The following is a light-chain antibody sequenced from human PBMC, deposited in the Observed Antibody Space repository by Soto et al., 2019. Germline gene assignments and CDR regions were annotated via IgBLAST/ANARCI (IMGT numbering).Light chain of an antibody. J-gene: IGLJ3*02. Sequence: QLVLTQSPSASASLGASVKLTCTLSSGHSSDAIAWHQQQPEKGPRYLMKLNSDGSHSKGDGIPDRFSGSTSGAERYLTISSLQSEDEAEYYCQTWGTGIHWVFGGGTKLTVL. CDR2: LNSDGSH. CDR1: SGHSSDA. CDR3: QTWGTGIHWV. V-gene: IGLV4-69*01.